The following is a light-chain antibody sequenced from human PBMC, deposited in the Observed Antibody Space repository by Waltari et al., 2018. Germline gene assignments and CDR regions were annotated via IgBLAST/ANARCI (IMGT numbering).Light chain of an antibody. Sequence: QSALTQPASVSGSPGQSITISCTGTSSDVGSYNLVSWYQQHPGKAPKLMIYEGGKRPSGVSNRFSGSKSGNTASLTISGLQAEDEADYYCCSYAGSSVVVFGGGTKLTVL. CDR2: EGG. CDR3: CSYAGSSVVV. V-gene: IGLV2-23*01. CDR1: SSDVGSYNL. J-gene: IGLJ2*01.